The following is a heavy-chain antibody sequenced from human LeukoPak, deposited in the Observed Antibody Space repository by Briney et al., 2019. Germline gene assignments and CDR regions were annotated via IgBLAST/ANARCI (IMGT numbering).Heavy chain of an antibody. CDR2: INQGGGAK. D-gene: IGHD6-19*01. V-gene: IGHV3-7*03. CDR3: ARAYKDRSLAGKKEFFQH. CDR1: GFTFSSYW. J-gene: IGHJ1*01. Sequence: SGGSLRLSCAASGFTFSSYWMSWVRQAPGKGLEWVANINQGGGAKYYVDSVKGRFTISRDNANNFLYLQMNSLRAEDTALYYCARAYKDRSLAGKKEFFQHWGQGTLVTVSS.